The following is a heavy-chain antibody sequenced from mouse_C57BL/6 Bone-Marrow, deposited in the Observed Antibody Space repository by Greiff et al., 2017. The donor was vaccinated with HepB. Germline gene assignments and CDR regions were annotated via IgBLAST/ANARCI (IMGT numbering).Heavy chain of an antibody. CDR3: ARFPYYYGREGFAY. CDR2: IYPGSGST. Sequence: VQLQQPGAELVKPGASVKMSCKASGYTFTSYWITWVKQRPGQGLEWIGDIYPGSGSTNYNEKFKGKATLTADKSSSTAYMELRSLTSEDSAVYFCARFPYYYGREGFAYWGQGTLVTVSA. V-gene: IGHV1-55*01. CDR1: GYTFTSYW. J-gene: IGHJ3*01. D-gene: IGHD1-1*01.